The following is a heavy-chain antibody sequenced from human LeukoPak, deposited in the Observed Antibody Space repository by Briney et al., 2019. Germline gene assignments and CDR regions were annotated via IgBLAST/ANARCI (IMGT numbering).Heavy chain of an antibody. D-gene: IGHD3-22*01. J-gene: IGHJ4*02. CDR2: IYPNRGGT. CDR1: GYTFTSYG. Sequence: GASVKVSCKASGYTFTSYGISWVRQAPGQGLEWMGWIYPNRGGTNYAQKFQGRVTMTRDTSINTAYMELSRLRSDDTAVYYCARAYDGSGNLDYWGQGTLVTVSS. V-gene: IGHV1-2*02. CDR3: ARAYDGSGNLDY.